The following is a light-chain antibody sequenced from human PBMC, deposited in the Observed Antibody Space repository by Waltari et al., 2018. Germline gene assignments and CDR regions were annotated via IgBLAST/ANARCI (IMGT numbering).Light chain of an antibody. Sequence: QSVLTQPPSASGTPGQRVTISCSGSYSNIGSNAINWYQHLPGTAPKLLIYNNNRRPSGVPARFSGSKSGTSASLAISGLQSEDEADYYCAAWDDSLNGHVVFGGGTKLTVL. CDR1: YSNIGSNA. V-gene: IGLV1-44*01. CDR3: AAWDDSLNGHVV. J-gene: IGLJ2*01. CDR2: NNN.